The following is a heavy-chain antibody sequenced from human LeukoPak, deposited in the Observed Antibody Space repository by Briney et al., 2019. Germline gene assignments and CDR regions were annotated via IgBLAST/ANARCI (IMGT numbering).Heavy chain of an antibody. CDR1: GFTVSSDY. Sequence: GGSLRLSCAASGFTVSSDYMSWVRQAPGKGLEWVSVIYRDGSTYYADSVKGRFTISRDNYRNTLYIQMNRLRADDTAMYYCARDGSGHVFDYWGQGTLVTVSS. J-gene: IGHJ4*02. D-gene: IGHD3-10*01. CDR2: IYRDGST. V-gene: IGHV3-66*01. CDR3: ARDGSGHVFDY.